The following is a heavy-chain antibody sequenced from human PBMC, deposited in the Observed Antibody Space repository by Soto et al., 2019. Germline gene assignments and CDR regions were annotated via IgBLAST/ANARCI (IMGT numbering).Heavy chain of an antibody. CDR1: GFTFSSYA. CDR2: ISGSGGST. CDR3: AIHFAPLLVVVPAAMYYFDY. J-gene: IGHJ4*02. V-gene: IGHV3-23*01. Sequence: PGGSLRLSCAASGFTFSSYAMSWVRQAPGKGLEWVSAISGSGGSTYYADSVKGRFTISRDNSKNTLYLQMNSLRAEDTAVYYCAIHFAPLLVVVPAAMYYFDYWGQGTLVTVSS. D-gene: IGHD2-2*01.